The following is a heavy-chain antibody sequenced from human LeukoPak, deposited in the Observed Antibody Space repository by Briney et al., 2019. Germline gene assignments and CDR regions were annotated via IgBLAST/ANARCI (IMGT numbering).Heavy chain of an antibody. D-gene: IGHD3-10*01. V-gene: IGHV1-2*02. CDR1: GYTFTGYY. CDR3: ARDLGDTYGSVGDFDY. CDR2: INPNSGGT. Sequence: ASVKVSCKASGYTFTGYYMHWVRQAPGQGLEWMGWINPNSGGTNYARKFQGRVTMTRDTSISTAYMELSSLRSDDTAVYYCARDLGDTYGSVGDFDYWGQGTLVTVSS. J-gene: IGHJ4*02.